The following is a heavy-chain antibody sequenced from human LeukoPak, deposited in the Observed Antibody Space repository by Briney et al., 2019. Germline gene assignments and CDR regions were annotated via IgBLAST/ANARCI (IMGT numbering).Heavy chain of an antibody. Sequence: PGGSLRLSCAASGFSFSFYSMNWVRQTPGKGLEWLSYISSTSSTIYYADSVKGRFTISRDNAKNSLYLQMNSLRAEDTAVYYCARDMRYGGLAYCGGDCGWFDPWGQGTLVTVSS. CDR1: GFSFSFYS. D-gene: IGHD2-21*02. CDR3: ARDMRYGGLAYCGGDCGWFDP. CDR2: ISSTSSTI. J-gene: IGHJ5*02. V-gene: IGHV3-48*04.